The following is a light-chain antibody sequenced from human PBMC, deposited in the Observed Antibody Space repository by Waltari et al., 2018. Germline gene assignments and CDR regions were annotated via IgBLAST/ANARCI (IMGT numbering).Light chain of an antibody. Sequence: EMVLTQSPGTLSLSPGETATLSCSASQSAVSKYLAWYQHRPGQALRLLIYSVCNRATGVPDRFNGSGSGTDVSLTITGLEPEDSAVYYCQQYGTSILYRFGQGTKLEIK. CDR3: QQYGTSILYR. CDR2: SVC. J-gene: IGKJ2*03. V-gene: IGKV3-20*01. CDR1: QSAVSKY.